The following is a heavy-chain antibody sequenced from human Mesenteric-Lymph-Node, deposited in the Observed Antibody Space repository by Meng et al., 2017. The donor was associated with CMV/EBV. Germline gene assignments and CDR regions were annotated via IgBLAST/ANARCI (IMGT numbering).Heavy chain of an antibody. CDR3: ARDWTDDSSGYYSYYFDY. J-gene: IGHJ4*02. CDR1: FTFSSDG. CDR2: IWYDGSNK. V-gene: IGHV3-33*01. D-gene: IGHD3-22*01. Sequence: FTFSSDGMHWVRQAPGKGLEWVAVIWYDGSNKYYADSVKGRFTISRDNSKNTLYLQMNSLRAEDTAVYYCARDWTDDSSGYYSYYFDYWGQGTLVTVSS.